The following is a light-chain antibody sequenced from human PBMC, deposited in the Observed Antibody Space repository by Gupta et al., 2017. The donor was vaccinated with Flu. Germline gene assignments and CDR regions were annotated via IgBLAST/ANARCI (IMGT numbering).Light chain of an antibody. CDR2: QDN. J-gene: IGLJ1*01. CDR1: NLGDKY. Sequence: SYDLTQPPSVSVSPRQTASISCSGDNLGDKYVCWYQQKPGQSPVLVIYQDNKRPPGIPERFSGSNSGNTATLTISGTQAMDEADYYCQAWDTSTYYVFGTGTKVTVL. CDR3: QAWDTSTYYV. V-gene: IGLV3-1*01.